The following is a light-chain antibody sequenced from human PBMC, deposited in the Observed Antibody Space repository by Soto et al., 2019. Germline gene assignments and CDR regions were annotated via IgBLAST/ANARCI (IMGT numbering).Light chain of an antibody. Sequence: QSALTQPASVSGSPGQSITISCTGTSSDVGRYNLVSWYQQHPGKATKLMIYEGSKRHSGVSNRFSGSKSGNTASLTISGLQAEDEADYYCCSYAGSSNWVFGGGTTLTVL. V-gene: IGLV2-23*01. J-gene: IGLJ3*02. CDR1: SSDVGRYNL. CDR2: EGS. CDR3: CSYAGSSNWV.